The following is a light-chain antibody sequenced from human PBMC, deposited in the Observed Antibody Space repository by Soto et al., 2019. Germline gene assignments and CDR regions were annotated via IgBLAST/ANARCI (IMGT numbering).Light chain of an antibody. V-gene: IGLV2-14*01. CDR3: NSQTTSGIRV. Sequence: QSALTQPASVSGSPGQSITISCTGTSTDVGDSNHVSWYQHHPGKAPKLIIYEVSYRPSGVSNRFSGSKSAYTASLTISGLQAEDEADHYCNSQTTSGIRVFGTGTKLTVL. CDR2: EVS. J-gene: IGLJ1*01. CDR1: STDVGDSNH.